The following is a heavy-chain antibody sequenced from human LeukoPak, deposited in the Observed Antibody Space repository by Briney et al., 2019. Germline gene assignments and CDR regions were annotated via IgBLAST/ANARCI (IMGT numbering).Heavy chain of an antibody. CDR2: ISGGGGST. CDR1: GFTFGTYA. D-gene: IGHD1-26*01. Sequence: GGSLRLSXAASGFTFGTYAMNWVRQAPGEGLEWVSAISGGGGSTYYADSVKGRFTISRDNSKNTLYLQMNSLRAEDTAVYYCAKGGRASGSYYYFDYWGQGTLVTVSS. V-gene: IGHV3-23*01. J-gene: IGHJ4*02. CDR3: AKGGRASGSYYYFDY.